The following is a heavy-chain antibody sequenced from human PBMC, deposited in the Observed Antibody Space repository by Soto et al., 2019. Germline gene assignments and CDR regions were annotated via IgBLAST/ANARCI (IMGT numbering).Heavy chain of an antibody. CDR1: GYSFTSYD. Sequence: QVQLVQSGAEVKKPGASVKVACKASGYSFTSYDINWVRQATGQGLEWMGWMNPNSGNTGYAQKFXXRVTMTRTTSISTAYMELSSLRSEDTAVYYCAREAAAGLVYWGQGTLVTVSS. CDR2: MNPNSGNT. CDR3: AREAAAGLVY. D-gene: IGHD6-13*01. V-gene: IGHV1-8*01. J-gene: IGHJ4*02.